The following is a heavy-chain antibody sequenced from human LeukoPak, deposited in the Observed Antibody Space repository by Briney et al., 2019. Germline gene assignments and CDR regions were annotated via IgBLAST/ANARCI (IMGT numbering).Heavy chain of an antibody. J-gene: IGHJ4*02. V-gene: IGHV3-48*03. Sequence: PGGSLRLSCAASGFTFSSYEMNWVRQASGKGLEWVSYISSSGSTIYYADSVKGRFTISRDNAKNSLYLQMNSLRAEDTAVYYCAKDLGGVSWTVPGYYFDYWGQGTLSPSPQ. CDR2: ISSSGSTI. D-gene: IGHD2-8*01. CDR1: GFTFSSYE. CDR3: AKDLGGVSWTVPGYYFDY.